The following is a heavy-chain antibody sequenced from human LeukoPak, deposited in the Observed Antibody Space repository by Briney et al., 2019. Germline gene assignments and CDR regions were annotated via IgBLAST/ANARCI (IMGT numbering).Heavy chain of an antibody. J-gene: IGHJ4*02. V-gene: IGHV1-18*01. CDR1: GYTLTSYG. CDR3: ARDSDFWSGYSSGY. CDR2: ISAYNGNT. Sequence: ASVKVSCKASGYTLTSYGISWVRQAPGQGLEWMGWISAYNGNTNYAQKLQGRVTMTTDTSTSTAYMELRSLRSDDTAVYYCARDSDFWSGYSSGYWGQGTLVTVSS. D-gene: IGHD3-3*01.